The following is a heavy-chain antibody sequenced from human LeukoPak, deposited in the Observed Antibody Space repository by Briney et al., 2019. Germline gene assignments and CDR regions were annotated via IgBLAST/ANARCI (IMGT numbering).Heavy chain of an antibody. CDR1: GFTFSSYG. CDR3: AKDLGSS. CDR2: ISHDGSNK. D-gene: IGHD6-13*01. J-gene: IGHJ4*02. V-gene: IGHV3-30*18. Sequence: GRSLRLSCAASGFTFSSYGMHWVRQAPGKGLEWVAVISHDGSNKYYADSVKGRFTISRDNSKNTLYLQMNSLRAEDTAVYYCAKDLGSSWGQGTLVTVSS.